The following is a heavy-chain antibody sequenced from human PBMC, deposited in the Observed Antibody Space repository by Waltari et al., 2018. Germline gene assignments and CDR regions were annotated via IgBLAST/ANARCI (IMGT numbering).Heavy chain of an antibody. Sequence: EVQLVESGGGLVQPGGSLRLSCAASGLTISSNWMTWVRQAPGKGVEVVANINENGSEKYYVDSVKGRFTISRDNAKKSLYLQMDTLRVEDTAVYYCARARGLDVWGQGTTVTVSS. J-gene: IGHJ6*02. CDR2: INENGSEK. CDR3: ARARGLDV. V-gene: IGHV3-7*01. CDR1: GLTISSNW.